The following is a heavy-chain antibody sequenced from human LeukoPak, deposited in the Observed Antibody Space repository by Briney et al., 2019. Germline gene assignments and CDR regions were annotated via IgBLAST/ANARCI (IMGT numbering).Heavy chain of an antibody. Sequence: PGGSLRLSCAASGFTFSSYSMNWVRQAPGKGPEWVSSISSSSSCIYYADSVKGRFTISRDNAKNSLYLQMNSLRAEDTAVYYCARDVIAVAGTSWFDPWGQGTLVTVSS. CDR2: ISSSSSCI. D-gene: IGHD6-19*01. CDR3: ARDVIAVAGTSWFDP. CDR1: GFTFSSYS. J-gene: IGHJ5*02. V-gene: IGHV3-21*01.